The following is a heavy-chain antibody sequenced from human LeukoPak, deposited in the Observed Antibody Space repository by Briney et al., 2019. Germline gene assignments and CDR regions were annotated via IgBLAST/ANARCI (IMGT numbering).Heavy chain of an antibody. J-gene: IGHJ4*02. CDR1: GGSVSSGSYY. CDR2: IYHSGST. V-gene: IGHV4-30-2*01. Sequence: PSETLSLTCTVSGGSVSSGSYYWSWIRQPPGKGLEWIGYIYHSGSTYYNPSLKSRVTISVDRSKNQFSLKLSSVTAADTAVYYCARGGYYYDSSGYYFDYWGQGTLVTVSS. CDR3: ARGGYYYDSSGYYFDY. D-gene: IGHD3-22*01.